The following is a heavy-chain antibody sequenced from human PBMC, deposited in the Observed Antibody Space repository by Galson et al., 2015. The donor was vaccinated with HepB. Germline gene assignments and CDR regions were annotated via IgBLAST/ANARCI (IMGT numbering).Heavy chain of an antibody. V-gene: IGHV3-7*01. Sequence: SLRLSCAASGFTFSSYWMSWVRQAPGKGLEWVANIKQDGSEKYYVASVKGRFTISRDNAKNSLYLQINSLRAEDTAVYYCARVGTSSSHFDYWGQGSLVTVSS. D-gene: IGHD6-13*01. CDR2: IKQDGSEK. CDR1: GFTFSSYW. J-gene: IGHJ4*02. CDR3: ARVGTSSSHFDY.